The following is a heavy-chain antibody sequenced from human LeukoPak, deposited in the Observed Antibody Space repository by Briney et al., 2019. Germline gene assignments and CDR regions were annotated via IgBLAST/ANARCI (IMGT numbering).Heavy chain of an antibody. J-gene: IGHJ4*02. CDR1: GFTFNNYW. D-gene: IGHD5-12*01. CDR3: AKDGAWLRFDD. Sequence: GGSLRLSCAVSGFTFNNYWMHWVRQAPGKGLVWVSGISPGGPTYYADSVKGRFTIPRDDSKNTLYLQMKNLRAEDTAVYYCAKDGAWLRFDDWGQGILVSVSS. CDR2: ISPGGPT. V-gene: IGHV3-23*01.